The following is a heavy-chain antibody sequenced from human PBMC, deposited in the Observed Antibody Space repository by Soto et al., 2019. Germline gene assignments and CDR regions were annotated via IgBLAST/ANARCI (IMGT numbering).Heavy chain of an antibody. CDR3: ARVRIVGAREIDF. J-gene: IGHJ4*02. CDR2: ISGYNGDI. V-gene: IGHV1-18*04. Sequence: QVHLVQSGGEVKKPGASVKVSCKASGYTFNRHGITWVRKAPGQGLEWMGWISGYNGDINYEQKFQGRVTLSSDTLTSTVYLELKSLRFYDTAVYYCARVRIVGAREIDFWGQGTLVTVSS. D-gene: IGHD1-26*01. CDR1: GYTFNRHG.